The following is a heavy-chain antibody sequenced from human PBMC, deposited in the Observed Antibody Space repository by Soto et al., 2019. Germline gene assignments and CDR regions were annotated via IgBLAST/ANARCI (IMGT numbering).Heavy chain of an antibody. V-gene: IGHV3-33*01. Sequence: QVQLVESGGGVVQPGRSLRLSCAASGFTFSSYGMHWVRQAPGKGLERVAVIWHDGSNKYYADSVKGRFTISRDNSKNTLYQQMHSLRGEDTAVYYCSRDLLQQLGGYYYGMDVWGQGTTVTVSS. CDR2: IWHDGSNK. D-gene: IGHD6-13*01. CDR1: GFTFSSYG. CDR3: SRDLLQQLGGYYYGMDV. J-gene: IGHJ6*02.